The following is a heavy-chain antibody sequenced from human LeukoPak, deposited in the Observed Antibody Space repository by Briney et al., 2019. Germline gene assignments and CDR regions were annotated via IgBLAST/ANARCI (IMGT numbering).Heavy chain of an antibody. J-gene: IGHJ4*02. V-gene: IGHV1-18*01. D-gene: IGHD6-19*01. CDR3: ATQYISGWYMDY. CDR1: GYTFTSYG. Sequence: GASVKVSCKASGYTFTSYGISWVGQAPGQGLEWMGWISAYNGNTNYAQKLQGRVTMTTDTSTSTAYMELRSLRSDDTAVYYCATQYISGWYMDYWGQGTLVTVSS. CDR2: ISAYNGNT.